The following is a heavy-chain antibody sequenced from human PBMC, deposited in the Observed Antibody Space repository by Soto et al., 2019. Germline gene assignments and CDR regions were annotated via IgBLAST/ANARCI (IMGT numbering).Heavy chain of an antibody. J-gene: IGHJ6*02. D-gene: IGHD3-9*01. Sequence: QAQLQESGPGLVKPSETLSLTCTVSSGSMSPFYWAWVRQPPGKGLEWIGYIYYSGNTNYTPSLKSRVTISIDTSKNLFSLNLKSVTAADTAVYYCARLADYDILSGMDVWGQGTTVTVSS. CDR1: SGSMSPFY. CDR3: ARLADYDILSGMDV. CDR2: IYYSGNT. V-gene: IGHV4-59*08.